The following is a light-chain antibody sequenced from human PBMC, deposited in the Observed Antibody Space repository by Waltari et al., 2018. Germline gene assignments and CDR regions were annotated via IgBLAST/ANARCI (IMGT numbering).Light chain of an antibody. Sequence: QSALTQPASVSGTPGQSITISCTGTNSDVRNYNLVSWYQHHPGEAPELMNCEVIKRPSGGSKRFPGSKSGNTASLTISGLQAADEADYYCCSYAGSGTYVFGTGTKVTVL. CDR3: CSYAGSGTYV. J-gene: IGLJ1*01. V-gene: IGLV2-23*02. CDR2: EVI. CDR1: NSDVRNYNL.